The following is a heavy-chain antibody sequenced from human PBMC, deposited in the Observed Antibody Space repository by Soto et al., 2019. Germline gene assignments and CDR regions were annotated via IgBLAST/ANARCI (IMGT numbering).Heavy chain of an antibody. J-gene: IGHJ2*01. CDR2: ITAYNGNT. V-gene: IGHV1-18*04. Sequence: QLQLVQSGAEVKNPGASVRVSCKASGFTFSTYGITWVRQAPGQGLEWMGWITAYNGNTHYAQNLQGRVTMTTDTSTSTAYMELWRLSSDDTAVYYCARGYSYGSYWYFDLWGRGTLVTVSS. CDR3: ARGYSYGSYWYFDL. D-gene: IGHD5-18*01. CDR1: GFTFSTYG.